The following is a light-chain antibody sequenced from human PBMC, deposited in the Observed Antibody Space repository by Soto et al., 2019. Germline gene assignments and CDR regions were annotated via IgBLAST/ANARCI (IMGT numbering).Light chain of an antibody. V-gene: IGKV1-5*01. J-gene: IGKJ1*01. CDR3: QYYALVWR. CDR1: QSISDR. Sequence: DIQMTQSPSTLSASVGDRVTITCRASQSISDRLAWYQKKVGEAPKVLIYDASILESGVPSRFSGSGSGTEFTLTIYGLQPDAFATYYCQYYALVWRFGQGPQVDIK. CDR2: DAS.